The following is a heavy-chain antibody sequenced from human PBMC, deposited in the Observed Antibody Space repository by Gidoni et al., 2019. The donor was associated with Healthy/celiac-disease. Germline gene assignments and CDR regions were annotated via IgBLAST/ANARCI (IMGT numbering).Heavy chain of an antibody. V-gene: IGHV3-30*18. J-gene: IGHJ4*02. CDR2: ISYDGSNK. Sequence: GVRQAPGKGLEWVAVISYDGSNKYYADSVKGRFTISRDNSKNTLYLQMNSLRAEDTAVYYCAKDLYVGDYGDYWGQGTLVTVSS. CDR3: AKDLYVGDYGDY. D-gene: IGHD2-8*01.